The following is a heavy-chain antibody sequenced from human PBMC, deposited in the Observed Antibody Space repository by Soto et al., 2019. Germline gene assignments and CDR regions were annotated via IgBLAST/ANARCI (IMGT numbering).Heavy chain of an antibody. CDR1: GGSISSGGYY. D-gene: IGHD5-12*01. CDR2: IYYSGST. Sequence: SETLSLTCTVSGGSISSGGYYWSWILQHPGKGLEWIGYIYYSGSTYYNPSLKSRVTISVDTSKNQFSLKLSSVTAADTAVYYCARVRGGPATIVYYFDYWGQGTLVTVSS. CDR3: ARVRGGPATIVYYFDY. J-gene: IGHJ4*02. V-gene: IGHV4-31*03.